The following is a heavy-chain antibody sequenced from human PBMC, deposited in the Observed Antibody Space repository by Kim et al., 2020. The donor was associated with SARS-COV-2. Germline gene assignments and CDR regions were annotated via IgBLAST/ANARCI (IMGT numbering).Heavy chain of an antibody. Sequence: GGSLRLSCAASGFTFSSYWMSWVRQAPGKGLEWVANIKQDGSEKYYVDSVKGRFTISRDNAKNSLYLQMNSLRAEDTAVYYCARGERGYSYGYLYGMDVWGQGTTVTVSS. CDR3: ARGERGYSYGYLYGMDV. V-gene: IGHV3-7*05. D-gene: IGHD5-18*01. CDR2: IKQDGSEK. J-gene: IGHJ6*02. CDR1: GFTFSSYW.